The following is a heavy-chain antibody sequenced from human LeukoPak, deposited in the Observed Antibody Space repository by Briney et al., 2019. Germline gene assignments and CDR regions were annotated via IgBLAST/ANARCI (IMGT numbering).Heavy chain of an antibody. CDR2: IYTRGST. J-gene: IGHJ6*03. CDR1: GGSISSYY. Sequence: SETLSLTCTVSGGSISSYYWSGIRQPAGKGLEWIGRIYTRGSTNYNPSLKSRVTISVDKSKNQFSLNLSSVTAADTAVYYCARDRGVSVLYYYYYMDVWGKGTTVTVSS. V-gene: IGHV4-4*07. D-gene: IGHD3-10*01. CDR3: ARDRGVSVLYYYYYMDV.